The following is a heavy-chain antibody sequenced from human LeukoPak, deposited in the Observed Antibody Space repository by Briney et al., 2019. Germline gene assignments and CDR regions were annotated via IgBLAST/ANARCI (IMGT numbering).Heavy chain of an antibody. CDR2: VFYDGSA. J-gene: IGHJ5*02. D-gene: IGHD2-2*01. V-gene: IGHV4-39*02. CDR3: AWGRQLNFFDP. Sequence: SETLSLTCTVSSGSISNSNYYWGWIRQPPGKGLEWVGSVFYDGSADYNPSLKGRVTISVDTSKNHFSLRLNSVTAADTAVYYCAWGRQLNFFDPWGQGTLVTVSS. CDR1: SGSISNSNYY.